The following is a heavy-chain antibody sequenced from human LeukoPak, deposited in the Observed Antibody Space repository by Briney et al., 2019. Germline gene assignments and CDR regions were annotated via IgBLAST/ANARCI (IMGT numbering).Heavy chain of an antibody. CDR1: GFTFNTYW. CDR3: ASLPGSWPSPGGY. CDR2: VRPDGREQ. Sequence: GGSLRLSCSASGFTFNTYWMSWVRQAPGKGLQWVANVRPDGREQRYVDSVKGRFTISRDNAKNLVYLQMNSLRAEDTAVYYCASLPGSWPSPGGYWGQGTLVTVSS. V-gene: IGHV3-7*01. J-gene: IGHJ4*02. D-gene: IGHD6-13*01.